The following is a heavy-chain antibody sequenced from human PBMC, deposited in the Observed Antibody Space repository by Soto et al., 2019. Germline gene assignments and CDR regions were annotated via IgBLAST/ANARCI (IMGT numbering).Heavy chain of an antibody. V-gene: IGHV1-8*02. CDR2: INPKSGNT. J-gene: IGHJ4*02. D-gene: IGHD2-15*01. Sequence: GASVKVSCKASGGTFSSYTISWVRQATGQGPEWMGWINPKSGNTGYAHQFQGRVTMTWQTSTSTAYMELSGLRSEDTAVYYCARVVSGGHSDYWGQGTPVTVSS. CDR3: ARVVSGGHSDY. CDR1: GGTFSSYT.